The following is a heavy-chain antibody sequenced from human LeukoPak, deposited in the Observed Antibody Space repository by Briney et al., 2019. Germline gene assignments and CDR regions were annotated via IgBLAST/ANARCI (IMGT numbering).Heavy chain of an antibody. D-gene: IGHD6-13*01. CDR2: INSDGSST. Sequence: PGGSLRLSCAASGFTFSSYWMHWVRQAPGKGLVWVSRINSDGSSTSYADSVKGRFTISRDNAKNTLYLQMNSLRAEDTAVYYCARDGRAAAGRRWLDYWGQGTLVTVSS. J-gene: IGHJ4*02. CDR1: GFTFSSYW. V-gene: IGHV3-74*01. CDR3: ARDGRAAAGRRWLDY.